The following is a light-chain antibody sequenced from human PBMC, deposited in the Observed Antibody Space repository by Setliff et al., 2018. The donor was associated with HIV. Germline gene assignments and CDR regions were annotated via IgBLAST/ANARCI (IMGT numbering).Light chain of an antibody. V-gene: IGLV2-23*02. CDR1: GTDVGYYDL. Sequence: QSVLTQPASVSGPPGQSITISCTRTGTDVGYYDLVSWYQQHPGKAPKFLMFEVNKRPTGVSDRFSGSKSGNTASLTISGLQAEDEAVYYCCSYAGFDTYVFGSGTKVTVL. J-gene: IGLJ1*01. CDR2: EVN. CDR3: CSYAGFDTYV.